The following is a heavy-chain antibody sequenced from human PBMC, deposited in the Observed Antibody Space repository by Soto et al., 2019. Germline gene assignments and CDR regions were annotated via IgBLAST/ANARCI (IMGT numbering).Heavy chain of an antibody. CDR3: AGGDDHVWGTPDL. D-gene: IGHD3-16*01. CDR1: GYTFTSYG. V-gene: IGHV1-18*01. Sequence: QVQLVQSGAEVKKPGASVKVSCKASGYTFTSYGISWVRQAPGQGLEWMGWISTYNGNTYYAQNLQGRVTMTTDTSTSTVYMELRSLRSDDAAVYYGAGGDDHVWGTPDLWGRGTLVTVSS. CDR2: ISTYNGNT. J-gene: IGHJ2*01.